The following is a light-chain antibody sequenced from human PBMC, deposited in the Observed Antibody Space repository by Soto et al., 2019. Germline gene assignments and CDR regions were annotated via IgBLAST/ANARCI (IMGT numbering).Light chain of an antibody. CDR1: SSAVGDYNF. J-gene: IGLJ1*01. CDR2: DVI. Sequence: QSVLTQPRSVSGSPGQSVTISCTGTSSAVGDYNFVSWYQQHPDKAPKLMIYDVIKRPSGVPDRFSGSKSGNTASLTISGLQADDEADYYCCSYAGSYTYVFGTGPKVTVL. V-gene: IGLV2-11*01. CDR3: CSYAGSYTYV.